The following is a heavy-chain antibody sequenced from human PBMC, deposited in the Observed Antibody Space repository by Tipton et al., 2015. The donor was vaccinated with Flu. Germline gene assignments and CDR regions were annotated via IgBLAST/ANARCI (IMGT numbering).Heavy chain of an antibody. CDR2: IYHSGST. V-gene: IGHV4-38-2*02. D-gene: IGHD2-2*01. CDR1: GYSISSGYY. Sequence: TLSLTCTVSGYSISSGYYWGWIRQPPGKGLEWIWSIYHSGSTYYNPSLKSRVTISVDTSKNQFSLKLSSVTAADTAVYHCARGDCSSTSCLDYWGRGTLVTVSS. J-gene: IGHJ4*02. CDR3: ARGDCSSTSCLDY.